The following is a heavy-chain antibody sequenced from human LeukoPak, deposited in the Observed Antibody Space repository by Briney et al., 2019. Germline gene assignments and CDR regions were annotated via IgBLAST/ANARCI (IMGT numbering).Heavy chain of an antibody. V-gene: IGHV1-69*05. CDR1: GGTFISYA. Sequence: SVTVSFKASGGTFISYAISWVRPAPGQGLEWMGGIIPIFGTANYAQKFQGRVTITTDESTSTAYMELSSLRSEDTAVYYCARSLGRVVVPAAILYYWFDPWGQGTLVTVSS. CDR2: IIPIFGTA. J-gene: IGHJ5*02. D-gene: IGHD2-2*01. CDR3: ARSLGRVVVPAAILYYWFDP.